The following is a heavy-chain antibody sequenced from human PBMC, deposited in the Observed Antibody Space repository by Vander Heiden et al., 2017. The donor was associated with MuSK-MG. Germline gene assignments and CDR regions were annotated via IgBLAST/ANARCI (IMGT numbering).Heavy chain of an antibody. Sequence: QVQLQESGPGLVKPSETLSLTCTVSGGSISSYYWSWIRQPAGKGLEWIGRIYTSGSTNHHPPLKSRVPMSVETVKNQFFLKLSFVTAADTAVYYCAREVRYSGSYWGDDAFDIWGQGTMVTVSS. D-gene: IGHD1-26*01. CDR3: AREVRYSGSYWGDDAFDI. CDR2: IYTSGST. CDR1: GGSISSYY. V-gene: IGHV4-4*07. J-gene: IGHJ3*02.